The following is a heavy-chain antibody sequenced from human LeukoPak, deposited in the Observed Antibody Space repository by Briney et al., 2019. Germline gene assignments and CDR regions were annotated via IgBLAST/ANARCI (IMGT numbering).Heavy chain of an antibody. V-gene: IGHV3-23*01. D-gene: IGHD3-22*01. J-gene: IGHJ4*02. Sequence: PGGSLRLSCAASGFTFSSYAMSWVRQAPGKGLEWVSGINRGSDTRGYADSVKGRFTISRDNAKNSLYLQMNSLRAEDTAVYYCATPLDYYDRSDSHQGGDWGQGTLVTVSS. CDR1: GFTFSSYA. CDR3: ATPLDYYDRSDSHQGGD. CDR2: INRGSDTR.